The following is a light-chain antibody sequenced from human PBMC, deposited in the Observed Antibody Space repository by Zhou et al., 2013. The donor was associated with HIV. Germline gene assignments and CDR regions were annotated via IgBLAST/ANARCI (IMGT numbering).Light chain of an antibody. Sequence: QSVLTQPPSVSGAPGQRVTISCTGSSSSIGAGYDVHWYQQLPGTAPKLLIYGNNNRPSGVPDRFSGSKSGTSASLAITGLQTEDEADYYCQSYDSSLSGAVVFGRRDQADRP. CDR3: QSYDSSLSGAVV. CDR1: SSSIGAGYD. CDR2: GNN. V-gene: IGLV1-40*01. J-gene: IGLJ2*01.